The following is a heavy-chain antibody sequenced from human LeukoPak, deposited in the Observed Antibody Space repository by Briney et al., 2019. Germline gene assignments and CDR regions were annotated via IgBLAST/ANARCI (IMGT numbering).Heavy chain of an antibody. J-gene: IGHJ6*02. CDR2: IYPDDSDT. CDR3: ARHNYGDYVKHYYYYGMDV. D-gene: IGHD4-17*01. CDR1: GYTFTNYW. V-gene: IGHV5-51*01. Sequence: GESLKISCKGSGYTFTNYWIGWVRQMPGKGLEWMGIIYPDDSDTRYSPSFQGQVTISVDKSISTAYLQWSSLQAPDTAIYYCARHNYGDYVKHYYYYGMDVWGQGTTVIVSS.